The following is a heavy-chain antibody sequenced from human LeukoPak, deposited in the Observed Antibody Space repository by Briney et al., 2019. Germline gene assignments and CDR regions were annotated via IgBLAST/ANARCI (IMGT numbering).Heavy chain of an antibody. D-gene: IGHD1-1*01. Sequence: PSETLSLTCTVSGGSISSSSYYWGWIRQPPGKGLEWIGSIYYSGSTYYNPSLKSRVTISVDTSKNQFSLKLSSVTAADTAVYYCAREFMGLVQGRYYFDYWGQGTLVTVSS. CDR1: GGSISSSSYY. CDR2: IYYSGST. J-gene: IGHJ4*02. V-gene: IGHV4-39*02. CDR3: AREFMGLVQGRYYFDY.